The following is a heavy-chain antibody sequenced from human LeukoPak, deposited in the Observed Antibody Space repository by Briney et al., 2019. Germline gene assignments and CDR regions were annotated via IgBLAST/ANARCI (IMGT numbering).Heavy chain of an antibody. Sequence: PSETLSLTCTVSGGSISSCYWSWIRQPAGKGLEWIGRIYTSGSTNYNPSLKSRVTMSVDTSKNQFSLKLSSVTAADTAVYYCARDQSITMVRGVIITLDGMDVWGQGTTVTVSS. J-gene: IGHJ6*02. CDR1: GGSISSCY. CDR3: ARDQSITMVRGVIITLDGMDV. D-gene: IGHD3-10*01. CDR2: IYTSGST. V-gene: IGHV4-4*07.